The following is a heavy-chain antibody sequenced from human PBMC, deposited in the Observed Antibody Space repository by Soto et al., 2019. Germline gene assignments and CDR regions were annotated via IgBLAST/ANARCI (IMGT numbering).Heavy chain of an antibody. CDR2: VYWNDDK. D-gene: IGHD6-6*01. V-gene: IGHV2-5*01. J-gene: IGHJ3*02. Sequence: SGSTLVNPTPPLKLTCTFSGFSLSTSGVGVGWIRQPPGKALEWLALVYWNDDKRYRPSLKRRLTITKDTSKNQVVLTITNMDLVDTATYYCAHRSIAARGGAFDIWGQGTMVTVSS. CDR1: GFSLSTSGVG. CDR3: AHRSIAARGGAFDI.